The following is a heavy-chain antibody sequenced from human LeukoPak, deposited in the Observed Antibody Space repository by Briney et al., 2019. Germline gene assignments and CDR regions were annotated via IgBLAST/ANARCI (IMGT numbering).Heavy chain of an antibody. CDR3: ARWGQLNWFDP. D-gene: IGHD2-2*01. J-gene: IGHJ5*02. V-gene: IGHV4-4*07. CDR1: GGSISSYY. Sequence: RTSETLSLTCTVSGGSISSYYWSWIRQPAGKGLEWIGRIYTSGSTNYNPSLKSRVTMSVDTSKKQFSLKLRSVTAADTAVYYCARWGQLNWFDPWGQGTLVTVSS. CDR2: IYTSGST.